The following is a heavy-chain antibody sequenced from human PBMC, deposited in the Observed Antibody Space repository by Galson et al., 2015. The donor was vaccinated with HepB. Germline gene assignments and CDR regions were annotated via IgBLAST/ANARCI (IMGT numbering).Heavy chain of an antibody. V-gene: IGHV3-30*04. D-gene: IGHD3-22*01. CDR1: GFTFSSYA. CDR2: ISYDGSNK. Sequence: SLRLSCAASGFTFSSYAMHWVRQAPGKGLEWVAVISYDGSNKYYADSVKGRFTISRDNSKDTLYLQMNSLRAEDTAVYYCARSYYYDSSGYYGAIADAFDIWGQGTMVTVSS. CDR3: ARSYYYDSSGYYGAIADAFDI. J-gene: IGHJ3*02.